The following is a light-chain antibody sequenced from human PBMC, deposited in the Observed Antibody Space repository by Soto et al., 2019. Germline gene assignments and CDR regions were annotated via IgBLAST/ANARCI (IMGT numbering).Light chain of an antibody. V-gene: IGLV1-40*01. CDR1: SSNIGAGYD. Sequence: QSALTQPPSVSGAPGQRVTISCTGNSSNIGAGYDVHWYQQFPGTAPKLLIYGNSNRPSGVPDRFSGSKSGASASLAITGLQAEDEADYYCQSYDSSLGYVFGTGTKVTVL. CDR3: QSYDSSLGYV. CDR2: GNS. J-gene: IGLJ1*01.